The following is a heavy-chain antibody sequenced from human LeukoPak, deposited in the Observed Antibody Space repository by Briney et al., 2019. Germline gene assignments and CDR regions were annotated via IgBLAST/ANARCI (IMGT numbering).Heavy chain of an antibody. CDR3: ARDWDSGYHNNALDY. Sequence: ASVKVSCKASGYTFTGYYMHWVRQAPGQGLEWMGWINPNSGGTNYAQKFQGRVTMARDTSISTAYMELSRLRSDDTAVYYCARDWDSGYHNNALDYWGQGTLVTVSS. CDR2: INPNSGGT. D-gene: IGHD5-12*01. J-gene: IGHJ4*02. CDR1: GYTFTGYY. V-gene: IGHV1-2*02.